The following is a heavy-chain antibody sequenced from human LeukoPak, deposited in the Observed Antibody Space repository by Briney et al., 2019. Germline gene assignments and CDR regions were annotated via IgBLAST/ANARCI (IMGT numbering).Heavy chain of an antibody. J-gene: IGHJ5*01. CDR1: GFNFKTYG. V-gene: IGHV3-30*02. CDR2: IRYDGIKM. Sequence: PGGSLRLSCAASGFNFKTYGINWVRQTPGKGLEWVAFIRYDGIKMYYADSVKGRFTISRDNSKDTVYLQMNNLRIEDTSVYSCAKDGLQYYYDGSNHCPWFDSWGQGTLVTVSS. CDR3: AKDGLQYYYDGSNHCPWFDS. D-gene: IGHD3-22*01.